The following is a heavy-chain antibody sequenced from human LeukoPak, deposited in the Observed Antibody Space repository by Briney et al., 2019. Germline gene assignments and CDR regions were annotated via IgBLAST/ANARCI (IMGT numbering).Heavy chain of an antibody. J-gene: IGHJ4*02. Sequence: PSETLSLTCTVSGGSISSSSYYWGWIRQPPGKGLEWIGSIYYSGSTYYNPSLKSRVTISVDTSKNQFSLKLSSVTAADTAVYYCARGFYEYYDYVWGSYRPYYFDYWGQGTLVTVSS. CDR1: GGSISSSSYY. CDR3: ARGFYEYYDYVWGSYRPYYFDY. D-gene: IGHD3-16*02. V-gene: IGHV4-39*07. CDR2: IYYSGST.